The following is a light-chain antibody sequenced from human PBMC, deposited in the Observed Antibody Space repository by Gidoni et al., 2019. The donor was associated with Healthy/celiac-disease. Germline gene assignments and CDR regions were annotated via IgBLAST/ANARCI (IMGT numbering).Light chain of an antibody. CDR1: SSDVGGYNY. CDR3: SSYAGSNNLV. Sequence: QSALTQPPSASVSPGQSVTISCTGPSSDVGGYNYVSWYQPHPGKAPNLMSYEVSKRPSGVPYRFSGSKSGNTASLTVSGLQAEDEADYYCSSYAGSNNLVFGGGTKLTVL. V-gene: IGLV2-8*01. J-gene: IGLJ2*01. CDR2: EVS.